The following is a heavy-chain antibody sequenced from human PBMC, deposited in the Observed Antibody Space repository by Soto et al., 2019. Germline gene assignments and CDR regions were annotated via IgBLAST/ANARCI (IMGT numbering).Heavy chain of an antibody. CDR2: MNPNSGNT. CDR1: GYTFTSYD. CDR3: ARGIYYGSGSYYIFDY. J-gene: IGHJ4*02. V-gene: IGHV1-8*01. Sequence: QVQLVQSGAEVKKPGASVKVSCKASGYTFTSYDINWVRQATGQGLEWMGWMNPNSGNTGYAQKFQGRVTMTRNTSISTAYMELSILRSEDTAVYYCARGIYYGSGSYYIFDYWGQGTLVTVSS. D-gene: IGHD3-10*01.